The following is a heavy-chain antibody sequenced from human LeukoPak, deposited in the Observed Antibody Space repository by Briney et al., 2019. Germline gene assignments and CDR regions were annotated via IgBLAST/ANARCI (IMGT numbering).Heavy chain of an antibody. D-gene: IGHD1-26*01. Sequence: PSETLSLTCTVSGGSISSSSYYWGWIRQPPGKGLEWIGTIYYSGTTYYNPSLKSRLTISVDTSKNQFSLKLSSVTAADTAVYYCARQVGGSYDHFDYWGQGTLVTASS. V-gene: IGHV4-39*01. CDR1: GGSISSSSYY. CDR3: ARQVGGSYDHFDY. CDR2: IYYSGTT. J-gene: IGHJ4*02.